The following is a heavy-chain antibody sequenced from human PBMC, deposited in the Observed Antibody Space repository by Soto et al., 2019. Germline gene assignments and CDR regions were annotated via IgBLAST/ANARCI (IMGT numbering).Heavy chain of an antibody. Sequence: GGSLRLSWTASGFTFGDYAMIWFRQAPGKGLEWVGFIRSKTYAETTEYAASVKGRFTISRDDSKSIGYLQMNSLKTEDTAVYYCTRDRSTVATLNFDYWGQGTLVTV. D-gene: IGHD5-12*01. J-gene: IGHJ4*02. CDR2: IRSKTYAETT. CDR1: GFTFGDYA. CDR3: TRDRSTVATLNFDY. V-gene: IGHV3-49*03.